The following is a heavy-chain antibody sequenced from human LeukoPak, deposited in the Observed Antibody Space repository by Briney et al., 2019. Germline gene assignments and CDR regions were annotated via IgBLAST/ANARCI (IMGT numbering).Heavy chain of an antibody. CDR3: ARALTGDYRFDY. CDR2: IYNGGST. Sequence: QPGGSLRLSCAASGFTVSSNYMSWVRQAPGKGLEWVSVIYNGGSTYYADSVKGRFTISRDNSKNTLYLQMNSLRAEDTAVYYCARALTGDYRFDYWGQGTLVTVSS. V-gene: IGHV3-66*01. J-gene: IGHJ4*02. D-gene: IGHD4-17*01. CDR1: GFTVSSNY.